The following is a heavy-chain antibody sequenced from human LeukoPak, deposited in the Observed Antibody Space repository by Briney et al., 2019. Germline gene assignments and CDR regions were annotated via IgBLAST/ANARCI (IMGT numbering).Heavy chain of an antibody. CDR3: ARYGSGTSSDY. D-gene: IGHD3-10*01. V-gene: IGHV4-59*12. CDR1: GDSISSYY. J-gene: IGHJ4*02. Sequence: SETLSLTCTVSGDSISSYYWSWIRQPPGKGLEWIGYIYYSGSTNYNPSLKSRVTISVDTSKNQFSLKLSSVTAADTAVYYCARYGSGTSSDYWGQGTLVTVSS. CDR2: IYYSGST.